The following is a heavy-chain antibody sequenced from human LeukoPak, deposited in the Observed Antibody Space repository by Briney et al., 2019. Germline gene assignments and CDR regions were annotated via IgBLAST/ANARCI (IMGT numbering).Heavy chain of an antibody. J-gene: IGHJ4*02. CDR3: ARARSMLILRSSFDY. CDR1: GFTFSSYA. D-gene: IGHD2-21*02. Sequence: AGGSLRLSCAASGFTFSSYAMSWVRQAPGKGLEWISSSSSGATNTYYVDSVKGRFTISRDSFNTTLFLQMSSLRAEDTAIYFCARARSMLILRSSFDYWGQGALVTVSS. CDR2: SSSGATNT. V-gene: IGHV3-23*01.